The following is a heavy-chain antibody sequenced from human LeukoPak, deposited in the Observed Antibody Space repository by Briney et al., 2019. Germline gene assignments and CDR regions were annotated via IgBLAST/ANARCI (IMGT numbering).Heavy chain of an antibody. V-gene: IGHV3-7*03. CDR3: AKDYSSGPPLDAFDI. D-gene: IGHD6-19*01. CDR1: GFTFSSYW. Sequence: GGSLRLSCAASGFTFSSYWMSWVRQAPGKGLEWVANIKQDGSEKYYVDSVKGRFTISRDNAKNSLYLQMNSLRAEDTALYYCAKDYSSGPPLDAFDIWGQGTMVTVSS. CDR2: IKQDGSEK. J-gene: IGHJ3*02.